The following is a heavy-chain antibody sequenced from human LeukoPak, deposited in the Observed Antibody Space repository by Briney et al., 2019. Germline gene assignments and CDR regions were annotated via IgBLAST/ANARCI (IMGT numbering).Heavy chain of an antibody. Sequence: GGSLRLSCAASGFTFSSYAMSWVRQAPGKGLEWVSAISGSGGSTYYADSVKGRLTISRDNSKNTLYLQMNSLRAEDTAVYYCAKDRKEGDSSGYSVILSYWGQGTLVTVSS. CDR2: ISGSGGST. CDR3: AKDRKEGDSSGYSVILSY. D-gene: IGHD3-22*01. CDR1: GFTFSSYA. J-gene: IGHJ4*02. V-gene: IGHV3-23*01.